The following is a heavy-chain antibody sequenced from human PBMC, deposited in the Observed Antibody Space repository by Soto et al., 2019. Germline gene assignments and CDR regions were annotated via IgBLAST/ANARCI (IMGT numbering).Heavy chain of an antibody. Sequence: GGSLRLSCAGSGFTLSDHYIDWVRQAPGKGLEWVGRSRDKPQGYSTAYAASVKGRFTTSRDESKNSAYLQMNSLRAEDTAVYYCARDGGVEQWLVPGTLYYYYYGMDVWGRGTTVTVSS. V-gene: IGHV3-72*01. J-gene: IGHJ6*02. D-gene: IGHD6-19*01. CDR1: GFTLSDHY. CDR3: ARDGGVEQWLVPGTLYYYYYGMDV. CDR2: SRDKPQGYST.